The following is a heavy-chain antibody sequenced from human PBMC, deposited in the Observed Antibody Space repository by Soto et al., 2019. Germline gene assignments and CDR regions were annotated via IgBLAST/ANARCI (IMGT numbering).Heavy chain of an antibody. CDR1: GFNFSNVW. J-gene: IGHJ3*02. Sequence: GGSLRLCWAASGFNFSNVWISWVRQAPGKGLEWVGRIKSKTDGGTTDYAAPVKGRFTISRDDSKNTLYLQMNSLKTEDTAVYYCTTVGDILTGSYAFDIWGQGTMVTV. V-gene: IGHV3-15*01. CDR3: TTVGDILTGSYAFDI. D-gene: IGHD3-9*01. CDR2: IKSKTDGGTT.